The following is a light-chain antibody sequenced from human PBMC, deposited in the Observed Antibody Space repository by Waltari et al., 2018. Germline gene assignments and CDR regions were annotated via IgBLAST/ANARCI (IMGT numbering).Light chain of an antibody. CDR1: SSDVGGYNY. Sequence: QSALPQPASVSGSPGQSITISCTGTSSDVGGYNYVSWYQQHPGKVPKLMIYDVSNRPSVVSNRFSGSKSGNTASLTISGLQAEDEADYYCSSYTSSSTLDVFGTGTKVTVL. CDR3: SSYTSSSTLDV. J-gene: IGLJ1*01. CDR2: DVS. V-gene: IGLV2-14*01.